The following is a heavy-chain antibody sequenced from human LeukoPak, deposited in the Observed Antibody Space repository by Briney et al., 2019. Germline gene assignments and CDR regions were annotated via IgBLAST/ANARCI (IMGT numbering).Heavy chain of an antibody. CDR3: ARTYGDYDDAFDV. CDR1: GAPISSSTSY. D-gene: IGHD4-17*01. J-gene: IGHJ3*01. Sequence: SETLSLTCTVSGAPISSSTSYWGWLRQPPGKGLEWIGSIYYSGSTYNKPSLKSRVTIFVDTSKNQFSLKLSSVTATDTAVYYCARTYGDYDDAFDVWGQGTMVTVSS. CDR2: IYYSGST. V-gene: IGHV4-39*01.